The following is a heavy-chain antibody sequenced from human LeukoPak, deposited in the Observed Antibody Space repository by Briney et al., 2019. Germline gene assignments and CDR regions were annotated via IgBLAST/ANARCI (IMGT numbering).Heavy chain of an antibody. CDR1: GFTFSSYS. J-gene: IGHJ3*02. CDR3: ARLADSSTDAFDI. Sequence: TGGSLRLSCAASGFTFSSYSMNWVRQAPGKGLEWVSSISSSSSYIYYADPVKGRFTISRDNAKNSLYLQMNSLRAEDTAVYYCARLADSSTDAFDIWGQGTMVTVSS. V-gene: IGHV3-21*01. CDR2: ISSSSSYI. D-gene: IGHD6-13*01.